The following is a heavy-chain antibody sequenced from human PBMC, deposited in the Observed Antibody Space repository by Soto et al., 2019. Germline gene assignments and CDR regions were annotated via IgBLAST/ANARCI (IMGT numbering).Heavy chain of an antibody. CDR3: ARARFDSWSHIYYGLDV. CDR2: ITHGGST. CDR1: GGSFSAYS. V-gene: IGHV4-34*01. J-gene: IGHJ6*02. D-gene: IGHD3-3*01. Sequence: PSETLSLTCGVYGGSFSAYSWTWLRQSPGKGLEWIGEITHGGSTDYNPALKSRLVMSVDTSKNQFSPRVTSVTAADAAVYFCARARFDSWSHIYYGLDVWGQGTTVTVSS.